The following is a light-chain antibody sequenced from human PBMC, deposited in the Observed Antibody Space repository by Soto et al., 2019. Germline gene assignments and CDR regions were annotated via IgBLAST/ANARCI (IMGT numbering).Light chain of an antibody. V-gene: IGLV2-23*01. CDR1: SSDVGSYNL. CDR2: EAT. J-gene: IGLJ2*01. Sequence: QSVLTQPASVSGSPGQSITISCTGTSSDVGSYNLVSWHQQNPGKAPKLVIYEATKRPSGVSDRFSGSKSGNTASLTISGLQADDEADYYCCSYAHDTRSGTVVFGGGTKVTVL. CDR3: CSYAHDTRSGTVV.